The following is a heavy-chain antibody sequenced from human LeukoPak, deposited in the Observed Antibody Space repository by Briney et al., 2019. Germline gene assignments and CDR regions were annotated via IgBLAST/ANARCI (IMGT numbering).Heavy chain of an antibody. Sequence: GRSLRLSCAASGFTFSTYWMHWVRQTPGKGLVWVSRINTDGSTTNYADSVKGRFTISRDNAKNTLYLQMNSLRAEDTAVYYCARVLQGEWFFDYWGQGTPVTVSS. V-gene: IGHV3-74*01. D-gene: IGHD3-3*01. CDR3: ARVLQGEWFFDY. J-gene: IGHJ4*02. CDR2: INTDGSTT. CDR1: GFTFSTYW.